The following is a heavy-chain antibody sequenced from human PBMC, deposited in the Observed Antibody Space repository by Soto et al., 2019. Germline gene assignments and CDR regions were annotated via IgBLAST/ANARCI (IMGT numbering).Heavy chain of an antibody. D-gene: IGHD3-3*01. CDR3: ARDFCASDGSLCAFDI. J-gene: IGHJ3*02. CDR1: GFTFSSYS. V-gene: IGHV3-21*01. CDR2: IGSSSSYI. Sequence: GGSLRLSCAASGFTFSSYSMNWVRQAPGKGLEWVSSIGSSSSYIYYADSVKGRFTISRDNAKNSLYLQMNSLRAEDTAVYYCARDFCASDGSLCAFDIWGQGTMVTVSS.